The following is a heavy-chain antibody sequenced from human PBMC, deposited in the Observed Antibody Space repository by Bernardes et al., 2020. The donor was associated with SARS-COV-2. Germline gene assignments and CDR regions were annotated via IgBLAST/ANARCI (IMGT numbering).Heavy chain of an antibody. CDR2: IYYSGST. Sequence: SETLSLTCTVSGGSISSYYWSWIRQPPGKGLEWIGYIYYSGSTNYNPSLKSRVTISVDTSKNQFSLKLSSVTAADTAVYYCARDHADYDILTGYLAHWYFDLWGRGTLVTVSS. CDR1: GGSISSYY. D-gene: IGHD3-9*01. V-gene: IGHV4-59*01. J-gene: IGHJ2*01. CDR3: ARDHADYDILTGYLAHWYFDL.